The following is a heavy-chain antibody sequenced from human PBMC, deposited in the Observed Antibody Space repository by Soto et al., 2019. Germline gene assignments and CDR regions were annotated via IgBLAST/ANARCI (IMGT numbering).Heavy chain of an antibody. V-gene: IGHV1-18*01. CDR1: GYTFTSYG. Sequence: ASVKVSCKASGYTFTSYGISWVRQAPGQGLEWMGWISAYNGNTNYAQKLQGRVTMTTDTSTSTAYMELRSLRSDDTAVYYCARMYYDFWSGYTYDPNWFDPRGQGTLVTRLL. CDR2: ISAYNGNT. D-gene: IGHD3-3*01. J-gene: IGHJ5*02. CDR3: ARMYYDFWSGYTYDPNWFDP.